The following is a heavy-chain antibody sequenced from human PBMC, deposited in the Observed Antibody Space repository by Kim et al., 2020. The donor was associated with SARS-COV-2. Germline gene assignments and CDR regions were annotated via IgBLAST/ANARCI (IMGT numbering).Heavy chain of an antibody. J-gene: IGHJ2*01. D-gene: IGHD3-9*01. CDR1: GFTFSSYD. V-gene: IGHV3-13*01. CDR2: IGTAGDT. Sequence: GGSLRLSCAASGFTFSSYDMHWVRQATGKGLEWVSAIGTAGDTYYPGSVKGRFTISRENAKNSLYLQMNSLRAGDTAVYYCAGDRGDILTGYLGWYFDLWGRGTLVTVSS. CDR3: AGDRGDILTGYLGWYFDL.